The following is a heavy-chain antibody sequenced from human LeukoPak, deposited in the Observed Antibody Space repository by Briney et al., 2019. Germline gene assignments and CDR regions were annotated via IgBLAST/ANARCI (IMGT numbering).Heavy chain of an antibody. CDR2: IYYSGST. CDR1: GGSISSYY. Sequence: SETLSLTCTVSGGSISSYYWSWIRQPPGKGLEWIGYIYYSGSTNYNPSLKSRVTISVDTSKNQFSLKLSSVTAADTAVYYCARVDSSWDLLGMKYYYGMDVWGQGTTVTVSS. J-gene: IGHJ6*02. CDR3: ARVDSSWDLLGMKYYYGMDV. D-gene: IGHD6-13*01. V-gene: IGHV4-59*01.